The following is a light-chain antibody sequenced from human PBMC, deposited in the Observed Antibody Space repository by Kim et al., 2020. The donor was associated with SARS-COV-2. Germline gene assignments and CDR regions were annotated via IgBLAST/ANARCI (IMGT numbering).Light chain of an antibody. CDR2: GAS. J-gene: IGKJ4*01. CDR3: QQYGSSPNT. CDR1: QSVSSTY. V-gene: IGKV3-20*01. Sequence: EIVLTQSPGNLSLSPGERATLSCRASQSVSSTYLAWYQQKLGQAPRLVIYGASTRAPGISDRFSGSGSGTDFTLTVSRLEPEDFAVYYCQQYGSSPNTFGGGTRVEI.